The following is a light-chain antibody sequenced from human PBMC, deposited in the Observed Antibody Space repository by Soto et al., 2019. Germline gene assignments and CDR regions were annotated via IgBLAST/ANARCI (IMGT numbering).Light chain of an antibody. V-gene: IGKV3D-20*02. CDR2: GTS. CDR1: QSLSSTY. Sequence: EIVLTQSPGTLSLSPGDRATLSCRASQSLSSTYLAWYQQKPGQAPRLLIYGTSSRANGIPDRFSGSGSGTDFALTISSLEPEDFAVYYCQQRSNWHSITFGQGTRLEI. CDR3: QQRSNWHSIT. J-gene: IGKJ5*01.